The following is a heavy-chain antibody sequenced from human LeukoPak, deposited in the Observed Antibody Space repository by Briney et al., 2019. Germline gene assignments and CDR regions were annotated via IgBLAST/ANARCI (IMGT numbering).Heavy chain of an antibody. Sequence: SETLSLTCAVYGGSFSGHYWGWIRQSPGKGLEWIAEIHYSGATNYNPSLKSRVTISGDPSKNQVFLRVTSVTAADTALYYCARGILFDYYFDSWGQGTLVTVSS. V-gene: IGHV4-34*01. CDR2: IHYSGAT. D-gene: IGHD3-9*01. CDR3: ARGILFDYYFDS. J-gene: IGHJ4*02. CDR1: GGSFSGHY.